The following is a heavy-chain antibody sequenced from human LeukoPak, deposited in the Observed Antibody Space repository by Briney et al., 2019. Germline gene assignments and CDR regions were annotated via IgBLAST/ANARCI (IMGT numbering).Heavy chain of an antibody. CDR3: VRDFRFLEDY. CDR1: GFTFNTYG. CDR2: ISGSGGAT. Sequence: AGGSLRLSCAASGFTFNTYGMSWVRQAPGKGLERVSGISGSGGATYYADSVKGRFTISRDDPHNTLYLQMNSLRAEDTAVYYCVRDFRFLEDYWGQGTLVTVSS. J-gene: IGHJ4*02. D-gene: IGHD3-3*01. V-gene: IGHV3-23*01.